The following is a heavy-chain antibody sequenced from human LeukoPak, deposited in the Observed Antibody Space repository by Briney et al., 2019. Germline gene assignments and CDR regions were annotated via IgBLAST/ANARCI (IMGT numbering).Heavy chain of an antibody. J-gene: IGHJ5*02. V-gene: IGHV1-8*01. CDR2: MNPNSGNT. CDR1: GYTFTSYD. CDR3: GRVRSRYYDFWSGYYTGRNWFDP. Sequence: ASVKVSCKASGYTFTSYDIDWVRQATGQGLEWMGWMNPNSGNTGYAQKFEGRVTMTRNTSISTAYMELSSLRSEDTAVYYCGRVRSRYYDFWSGYYTGRNWFDPWGQGTLVTVSS. D-gene: IGHD3-3*01.